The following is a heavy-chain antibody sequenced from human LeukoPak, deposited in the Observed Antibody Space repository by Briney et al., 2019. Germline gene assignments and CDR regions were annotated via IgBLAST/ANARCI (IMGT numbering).Heavy chain of an antibody. CDR3: ASGVGRRLRFLEWTD. J-gene: IGHJ4*02. D-gene: IGHD3-3*01. Sequence: SVKVSCKASGYTFTSYDINWVRQAPGQGLEWTGGIIPIFGTANYAQKFQGRVTITADESTSTAYMELSSLRSEDSAVYYCASGVGRRLRFLEWTDWGQGTLVTVSS. V-gene: IGHV1-69*13. CDR2: IIPIFGTA. CDR1: GYTFTSYD.